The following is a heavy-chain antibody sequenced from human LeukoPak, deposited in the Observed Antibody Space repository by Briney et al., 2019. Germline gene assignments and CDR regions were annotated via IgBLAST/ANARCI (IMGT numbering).Heavy chain of an antibody. CDR1: GFTFSSYA. Sequence: PGRSLRLSCAASGFTFSSYAMHWVRQAPGKGLEWVAVISYDGSNKYYADSVKGRFTISRDNSKNTLYLQMNSLRAEDTAVYYCAKVGPYYYDSSGYPPFDYWGQGTLVTVSS. CDR3: AKVGPYYYDSSGYPPFDY. V-gene: IGHV3-30*04. CDR2: ISYDGSNK. D-gene: IGHD3-22*01. J-gene: IGHJ4*02.